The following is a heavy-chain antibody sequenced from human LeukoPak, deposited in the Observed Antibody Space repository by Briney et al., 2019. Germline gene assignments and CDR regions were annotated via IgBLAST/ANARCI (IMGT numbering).Heavy chain of an antibody. V-gene: IGHV4-61*02. D-gene: IGHD3-10*01. CDR2: IYTTGST. J-gene: IGHJ5*02. CDR1: GGSISSGSYS. CDR3: ARGSPISMVRGVSNWFDP. Sequence: SETLPLTCTVSGGSISSGSYSWSWIRQPAGEGLEWIGRIYTTGSTNYNPSLKSRVTISVDTSKNQFSLKLNSVTAADTAVYYCARGSPISMVRGVSNWFDPWGQGTLVTVSS.